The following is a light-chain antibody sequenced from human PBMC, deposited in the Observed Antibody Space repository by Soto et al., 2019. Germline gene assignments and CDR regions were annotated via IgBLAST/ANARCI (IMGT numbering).Light chain of an antibody. Sequence: DIQMTQSPSTLSASVGDRVTITCRASQSISSWLAWYQQKPGKAPKLLIYKASSLGSGGPSRFSGSGSGTELTITISSLEPDDFATYYCQQYNSYSPYTVGQGTKLEIK. CDR3: QQYNSYSPYT. J-gene: IGKJ2*01. CDR2: KAS. V-gene: IGKV1-5*03. CDR1: QSISSW.